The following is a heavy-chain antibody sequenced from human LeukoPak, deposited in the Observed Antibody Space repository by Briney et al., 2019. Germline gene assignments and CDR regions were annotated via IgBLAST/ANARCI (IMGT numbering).Heavy chain of an antibody. CDR1: GGSISSYY. V-gene: IGHV4-59*01. J-gene: IGHJ4*02. CDR3: ASVYGGLGY. Sequence: PSETLSLTCTVSGGSISSYYWSWIRQPPGKGLEWMGYIYYSGSTNYNPSLKSRVTISVDTSKNQFSLKLSSVTAADTAVYYCASVYGGLGYWGQGTLVTVSS. CDR2: IYYSGST. D-gene: IGHD4-23*01.